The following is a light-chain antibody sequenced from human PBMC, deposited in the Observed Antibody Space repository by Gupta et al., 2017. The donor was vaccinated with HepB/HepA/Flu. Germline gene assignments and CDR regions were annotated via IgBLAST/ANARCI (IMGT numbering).Light chain of an antibody. CDR1: QGFSSY. CDR2: AAS. CDR3: QQFNSYPLT. J-gene: IGKJ4*01. V-gene: IGKV1-9*01. Sequence: DIPLTQSPSFLSASVGDRVTITCRASQGFSSYLPWYQQKPGKAPKLLIYAASTLQSGVPSRFSGSGSGTEFTLTISSLQPEDFATYYCQQFNSYPLTFGGGTKVEIK.